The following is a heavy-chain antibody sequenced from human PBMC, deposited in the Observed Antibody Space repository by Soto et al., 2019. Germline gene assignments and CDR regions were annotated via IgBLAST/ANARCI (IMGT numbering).Heavy chain of an antibody. D-gene: IGHD1-26*01. V-gene: IGHV4-59*11. J-gene: IGHJ4*02. CDR3: AREDQVVGSLDY. Sequence: PFETLAYTCTVSDASISNHVWTSVRQPPGKGLEWIGHIYFRGSTNYNPSLKSRVTMSADTSKNQFSLKLSSVTAADTVVFYCAREDQVVGSLDYWGQGTLVPLS. CDR2: IYFRGST. CDR1: DASISNHV.